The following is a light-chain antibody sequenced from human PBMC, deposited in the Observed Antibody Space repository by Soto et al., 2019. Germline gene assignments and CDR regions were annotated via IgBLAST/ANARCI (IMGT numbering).Light chain of an antibody. Sequence: ALTQPASVSGSPGQSITISCTGTSSNVGSYKLVSWYQQHPGKAPKLMIFEVNKRPSGVSNRFSGSKSGNTASLTISGLKVEDEADYYCCSSGGSPTYVFGTGTKVTIL. J-gene: IGLJ1*01. CDR3: CSSGGSPTYV. CDR2: EVN. V-gene: IGLV2-23*02. CDR1: SSNVGSYKL.